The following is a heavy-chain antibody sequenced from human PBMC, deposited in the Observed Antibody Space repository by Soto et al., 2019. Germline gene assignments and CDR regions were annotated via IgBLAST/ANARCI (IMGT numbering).Heavy chain of an antibody. D-gene: IGHD2-15*01. J-gene: IGHJ6*02. Sequence: QVQLVESGGGVVQPGRSLRLSCAASGFTFSNNGMHWVRQAPGKGLEWVAVIWYDGINKYYADSVKGRFIISRDNSKNPVYLQMTSLRAEDTAVYYCARDRVQMVDGLDVWGQGTTVTVSS. CDR1: GFTFSNNG. V-gene: IGHV3-33*01. CDR3: ARDRVQMVDGLDV. CDR2: IWYDGINK.